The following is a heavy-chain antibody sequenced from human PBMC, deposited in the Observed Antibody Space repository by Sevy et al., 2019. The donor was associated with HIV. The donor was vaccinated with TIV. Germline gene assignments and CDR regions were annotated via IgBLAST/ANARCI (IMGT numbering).Heavy chain of an antibody. J-gene: IGHJ4*02. CDR3: AKEGWVYSSSWYYFDY. Sequence: GGSLRLSCAASGFTFDDYAMHWVRQAPGKGLEWVSGIRWNSGSIGYADSVKGRFTISRDNAKNSLYLQMNSLRAEDTALYYCAKEGWVYSSSWYYFDYWGQGTLVTVSS. CDR1: GFTFDDYA. V-gene: IGHV3-9*01. CDR2: IRWNSGSI. D-gene: IGHD6-13*01.